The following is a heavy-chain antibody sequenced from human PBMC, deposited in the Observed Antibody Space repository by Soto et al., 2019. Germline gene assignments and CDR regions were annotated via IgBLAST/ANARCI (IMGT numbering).Heavy chain of an antibody. CDR3: ARRITMVRGVINAIFDY. Sequence: ASVKVSCKASGYTFTSYGISWVRQAPGQGLEWMGWISAYNGNTNYAQKLQGRVTMTTDTSTSTAYMELRSLRSDDTAVYYCARRITMVRGVINAIFDYWGQGTRVTVSS. CDR1: GYTFTSYG. V-gene: IGHV1-18*01. D-gene: IGHD3-10*01. J-gene: IGHJ4*02. CDR2: ISAYNGNT.